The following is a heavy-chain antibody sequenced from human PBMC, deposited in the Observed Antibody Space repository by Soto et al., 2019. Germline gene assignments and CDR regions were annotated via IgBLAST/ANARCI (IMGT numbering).Heavy chain of an antibody. V-gene: IGHV1-69*01. CDR1: ADTFNSYS. CDR3: ARSLEGTTVTNWFDP. Sequence: QVQLVQSGAEVKKPGSSVKVSCKASADTFNSYSLSWLRQAPGQRLEWMGGITPVFGTAAYAQSFEDRLTITADDSTSTVYIELSSLRSDDTAFYYCARSLEGTTVTNWFDPWGQGALVTVSS. D-gene: IGHD4-17*01. J-gene: IGHJ5*02. CDR2: ITPVFGTA.